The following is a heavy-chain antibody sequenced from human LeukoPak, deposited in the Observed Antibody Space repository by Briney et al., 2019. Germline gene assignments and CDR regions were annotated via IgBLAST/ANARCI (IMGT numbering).Heavy chain of an antibody. CDR1: GFTFNSYW. CDR2: INNDGSST. CDR3: VVAYCGGDCSH. Sequence: GGSLRLSCAASGFTFNSYWMHWVRQAPGKGLVWVSRINNDGSSTSYADSVKGRFTISRDNAKNTLHLQMDSLRAEDTAVYYCVVAYCGGDCSHWGQGALVTVSS. D-gene: IGHD2-21*02. V-gene: IGHV3-74*01. J-gene: IGHJ4*02.